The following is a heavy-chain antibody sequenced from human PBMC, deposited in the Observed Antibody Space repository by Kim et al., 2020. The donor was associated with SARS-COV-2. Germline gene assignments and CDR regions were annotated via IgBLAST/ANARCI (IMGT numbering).Heavy chain of an antibody. V-gene: IGHV3-53*01. D-gene: IGHD3-10*01. CDR2: IYSGGST. CDR3: ARAVWFGETLFDY. CDR1: GFTVSSNY. J-gene: IGHJ4*02. Sequence: GGSLRLSCAASGFTVSSNYMSWVRQAPGKGLEWVSVIYSGGSTYYADSVKGRFTISRDNSKNTLYLQMNSLRAEDTAVYYCARAVWFGETLFDYWGQGTLVTVSS.